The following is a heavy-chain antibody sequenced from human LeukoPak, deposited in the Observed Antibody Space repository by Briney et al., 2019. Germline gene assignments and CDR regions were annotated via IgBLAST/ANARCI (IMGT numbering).Heavy chain of an antibody. CDR3: AKDALLFGALRLDCYYFDY. CDR1: GFTFSSYA. CDR2: ISGSGGST. D-gene: IGHD3-10*01. J-gene: IGHJ4*02. V-gene: IGHV3-23*01. Sequence: PGGSLRLSCAASGFTFSSYAMSWVRQAPGKGLEWVSAISGSGGSTYYADSVKGRFTISRDNSKNTLYLQMNSLRAEDTAVYYCAKDALLFGALRLDCYYFDYWGQGTLVTVSS.